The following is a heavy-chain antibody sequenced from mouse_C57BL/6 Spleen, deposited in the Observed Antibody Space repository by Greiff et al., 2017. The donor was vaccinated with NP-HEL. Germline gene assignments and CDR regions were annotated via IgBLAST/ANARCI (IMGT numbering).Heavy chain of an antibody. V-gene: IGHV1-76*01. Sequence: QVQLQQSGAELVRPGASVKLSCKASGYTFTDYYINWVKQRPGQGLEWIARIYPGSGNTYYNEKFKGKATLTAEKSSSTAYMQLSSLTSEDSAVYFCAIWAYYDYDGLDFDYWGQGTTLTVSS. CDR2: IYPGSGNT. CDR3: AIWAYYDYDGLDFDY. J-gene: IGHJ2*01. D-gene: IGHD2-4*01. CDR1: GYTFTDYY.